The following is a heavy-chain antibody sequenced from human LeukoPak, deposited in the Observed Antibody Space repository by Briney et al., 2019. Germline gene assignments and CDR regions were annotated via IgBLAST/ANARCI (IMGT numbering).Heavy chain of an antibody. Sequence: SETLSLTCAVSGGSISSGGYSWSWIRQPPGKGLDWIGYIYHSGSTYYNPSLKSRVTISVDRSKNQFSLKLSSVTAADTAVYYCASAPYYYDSSGSYAFDIWGQGTMVTVSS. CDR1: GGSISSGGYS. D-gene: IGHD3-22*01. CDR3: ASAPYYYDSSGSYAFDI. CDR2: IYHSGST. V-gene: IGHV4-30-2*01. J-gene: IGHJ3*02.